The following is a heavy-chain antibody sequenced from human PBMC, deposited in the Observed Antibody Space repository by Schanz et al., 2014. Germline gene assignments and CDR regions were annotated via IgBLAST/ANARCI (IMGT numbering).Heavy chain of an antibody. D-gene: IGHD3-22*01. V-gene: IGHV3-21*02. CDR2: ISSSSSYI. J-gene: IGHJ4*02. CDR1: GFTFSTYY. Sequence: EVKLLESGGHLVQPGGSLRLSCAASGFTFSTYYMNWVRQAPGKGLEWVSSISSSSSYISYADSVKGRFTISRDNAKNSLYLQMNSLRARDTAVYYCAKDGRLPYYGTGSDFDYWGQGTLXAVSS. CDR3: AKDGRLPYYGTGSDFDY.